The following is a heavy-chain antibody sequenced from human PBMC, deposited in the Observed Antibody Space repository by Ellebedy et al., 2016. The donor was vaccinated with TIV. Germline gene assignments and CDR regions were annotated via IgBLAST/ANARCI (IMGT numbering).Heavy chain of an antibody. CDR3: GRVGFGDTAVDY. D-gene: IGHD2-21*01. CDR2: FGTAGDT. Sequence: GGSLRLSCAASGFTFSSYDMHWVRQGTGKGLEWVAAFGTAGDTYYPGSVKGRFTISRENAKNSLYLQITSLRAEDTAVYYCGRVGFGDTAVDYWGQGTLVTVSS. CDR1: GFTFSSYD. J-gene: IGHJ4*03. V-gene: IGHV3-13*01.